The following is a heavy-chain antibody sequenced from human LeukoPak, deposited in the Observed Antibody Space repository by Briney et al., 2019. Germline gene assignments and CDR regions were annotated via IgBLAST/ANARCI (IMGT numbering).Heavy chain of an antibody. V-gene: IGHV3-21*01. CDR3: AXXAGRGYYDXSGYYYXFDY. CDR1: GFTFSSYS. Sequence: GGSLRLSCAASGFTFSSYSMNWVRQAPGKGLEWVSSISSSSSYIYYADSVKGRFTISGDNAKNSLYLQMNSLRAEDTAVYYCAXXAGRGYYDXSGYYYXFDYWGQXTLVTVSS. CDR2: ISSSSSYI. J-gene: IGHJ4*02. D-gene: IGHD3-22*01.